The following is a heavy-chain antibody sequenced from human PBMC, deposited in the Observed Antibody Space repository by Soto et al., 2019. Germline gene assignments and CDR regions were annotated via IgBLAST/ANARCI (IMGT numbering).Heavy chain of an antibody. V-gene: IGHV3-23*01. D-gene: IGHD6-13*01. J-gene: IGHJ4*02. Sequence: PGGSLRLSCAASGFTFSAYAMTWVRQAPGKGLEWVSVISGSAGATYYADSVKGRFTISRDNSKNTLYLQMNSLRAEDTAVYYCARQDYSTPGYLNYGGQGPLVPVSS. CDR2: ISGSAGAT. CDR1: GFTFSAYA. CDR3: ARQDYSTPGYLNY.